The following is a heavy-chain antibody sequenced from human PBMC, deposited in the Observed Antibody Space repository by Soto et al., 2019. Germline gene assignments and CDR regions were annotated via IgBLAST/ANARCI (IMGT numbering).Heavy chain of an antibody. V-gene: IGHV3-9*01. Sequence: EVQLVESGGGLVQPGRSLRLSCAASGFTFDDYAMHWVRQAPGKGLEWVSGISWNSGSIGYADSVKGRFTISRDNAKNSLYLQMNSLRAEDTALYYWAKEGGGGYYFDYWGQGTLVTVSS. CDR2: ISWNSGSI. CDR3: AKEGGGGYYFDY. CDR1: GFTFDDYA. J-gene: IGHJ4*02. D-gene: IGHD3-10*01.